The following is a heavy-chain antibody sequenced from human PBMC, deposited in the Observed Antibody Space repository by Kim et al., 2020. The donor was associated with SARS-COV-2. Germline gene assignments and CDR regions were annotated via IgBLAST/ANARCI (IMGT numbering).Heavy chain of an antibody. CDR3: ARRAMTGYYDY. V-gene: IGHV4-61*07. CDR2: T. Sequence: TNYNPSLKGRVTISVDTSKNQFSRELSSVTAADTAVYYCARRAMTGYYDYWGQGTLVTVSS. J-gene: IGHJ4*02. D-gene: IGHD3-9*01.